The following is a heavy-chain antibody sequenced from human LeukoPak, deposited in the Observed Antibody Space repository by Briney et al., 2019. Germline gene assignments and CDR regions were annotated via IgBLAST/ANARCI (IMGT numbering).Heavy chain of an antibody. V-gene: IGHV3-23*01. CDR1: GFTFSDYA. Sequence: PGGSLRLSCAASGFTFSDYAMSWVRQAPGKGLEWVSTISNRGGSTHYADCLKGRFTISRDNSKSTLYLQMNSLRAEDTAIYYCTKDVGVILFDYWGQGTLVTVSS. CDR2: ISNRGGST. D-gene: IGHD3-16*01. CDR3: TKDVGVILFDY. J-gene: IGHJ4*02.